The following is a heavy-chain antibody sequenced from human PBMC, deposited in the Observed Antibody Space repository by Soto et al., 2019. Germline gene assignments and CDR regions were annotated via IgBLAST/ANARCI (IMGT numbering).Heavy chain of an antibody. V-gene: IGHV1-18*01. CDR2: ISAYIGNT. CDR3: ARGAIAPASGDY. J-gene: IGHJ4*02. Sequence: ASVMVSCKASGYTFTSYGISWVRQAPGQGLEWMGWISAYIGNTNYAQKLQGRDTMTTDTSTSTTYMELRSLRSDDTAVYYCARGAIAPASGDYWGQGTLVTVSS. D-gene: IGHD6-25*01. CDR1: GYTFTSYG.